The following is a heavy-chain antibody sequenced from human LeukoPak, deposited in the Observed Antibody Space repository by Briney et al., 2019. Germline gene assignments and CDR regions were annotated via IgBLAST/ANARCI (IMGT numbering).Heavy chain of an antibody. J-gene: IGHJ4*02. CDR1: SGSISSYY. Sequence: SETLSLTCTVSSGSISSYYWSWIRQPPGKGLGWIGYIYYSGSTNYNPSLKSRVTISVDTSKNQFSLKLSSVTAADTAVYYCARQASSGWYDYWGQGTLVTVSS. D-gene: IGHD6-19*01. CDR2: IYYSGST. V-gene: IGHV4-59*08. CDR3: ARQASSGWYDY.